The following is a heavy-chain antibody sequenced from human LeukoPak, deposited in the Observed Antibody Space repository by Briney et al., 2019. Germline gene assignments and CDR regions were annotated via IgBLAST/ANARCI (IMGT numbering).Heavy chain of an antibody. J-gene: IGHJ4*02. CDR1: GGSFSGYY. CDR3: ARGGRYYDSSGYLKSGLDY. CDR2: INHSGST. D-gene: IGHD3-22*01. Sequence: SETLSLTCAVYGGSFSGYYWSWIRQPPGKGLEWIGEINHSGSTNYNPSLKSRVTISVDTSKNQVSLKLSSVTAADTAVYYCARGGRYYDSSGYLKSGLDYWGQGTLVTVSS. V-gene: IGHV4-34*01.